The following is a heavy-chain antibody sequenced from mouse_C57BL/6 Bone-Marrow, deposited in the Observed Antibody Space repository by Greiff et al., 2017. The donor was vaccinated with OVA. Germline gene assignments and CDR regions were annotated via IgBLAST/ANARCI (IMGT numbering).Heavy chain of an antibody. V-gene: IGHV5-12*01. CDR3: ARHYGYFDV. Sequence: VQLVESGGGLVQPGGSLKLSCVASGFTFSDYYMYWVRQTPEKRLEWVAYISNGGGSTYYPDTVKGRFTISRDNAKNTLYLQMSRLKSEDTAMYYCARHYGYFDVWGTGTTVTVSS. CDR2: ISNGGGST. CDR1: GFTFSDYY. J-gene: IGHJ1*03.